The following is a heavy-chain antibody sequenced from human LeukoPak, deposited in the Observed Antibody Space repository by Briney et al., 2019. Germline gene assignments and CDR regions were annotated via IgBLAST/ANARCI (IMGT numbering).Heavy chain of an antibody. CDR2: INPNSGGT. CDR3: ARGSEGYGTVTTYSAYFDY. V-gene: IGHV1-2*02. J-gene: IGHJ4*02. CDR1: GYTFTGYY. Sequence: ASVKVSCKASGYTFTGYYMHWVRQAPGQGLEWMGWINPNSGGTNYAQKFQGRVTMTRDTSISTAYMELSRLRSDDTAVYYCARGSEGYGTVTTYSAYFDYWGQGTLVTVSS. D-gene: IGHD4-17*01.